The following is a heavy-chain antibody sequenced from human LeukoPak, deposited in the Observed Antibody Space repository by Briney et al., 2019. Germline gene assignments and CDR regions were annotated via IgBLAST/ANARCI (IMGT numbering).Heavy chain of an antibody. V-gene: IGHV1-18*01. CDR1: GYTFTSYG. Sequence: ASVKVSCKASGYTFTSYGISWVRQAPGQGLEWMGWISAYNGNTNYAQKLQGRVTMTTDTSTSTAYMELRSLRSDDTAVYYCARDLGYDYVWGSPYNWGQGTLVTVAS. J-gene: IGHJ4*02. D-gene: IGHD3-16*01. CDR3: ARDLGYDYVWGSPYN. CDR2: ISAYNGNT.